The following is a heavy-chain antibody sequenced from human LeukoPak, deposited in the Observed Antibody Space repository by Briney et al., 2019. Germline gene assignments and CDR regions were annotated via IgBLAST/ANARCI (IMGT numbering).Heavy chain of an antibody. V-gene: IGHV3-48*03. D-gene: IGHD3-10*02. CDR2: ISSSGSTI. CDR1: GFTFSSYE. CDR3: AELGITMIGGV. J-gene: IGHJ6*04. Sequence: GGSLRLSCAASGFTFSSYEMSWVRQAPGKGLEWVSYISSSGSTIYYADSVKGRFTISRDNAKNSLYLQMNSLRAEDTAVYYCAELGITMIGGVWGKGTTVTISS.